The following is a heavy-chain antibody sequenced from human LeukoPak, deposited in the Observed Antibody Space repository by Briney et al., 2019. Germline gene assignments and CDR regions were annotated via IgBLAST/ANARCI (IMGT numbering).Heavy chain of an antibody. CDR3: ARKGNFWSGYYLY. CDR1: GGSFSGYY. D-gene: IGHD3-3*01. V-gene: IGHV4-34*01. Sequence: SETLSLTCAVYGGSFSGYYWSWIRQPPGKGLEWIGEINHSGSTNYNPSLKSRVTISVDTSKNQFSLKLSSVTAADTAVYYCARKGNFWSGYYLYWGQGTLVTVPS. J-gene: IGHJ4*02. CDR2: INHSGST.